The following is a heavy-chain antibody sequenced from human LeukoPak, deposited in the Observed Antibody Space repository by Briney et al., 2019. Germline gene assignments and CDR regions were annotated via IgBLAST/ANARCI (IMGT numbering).Heavy chain of an antibody. Sequence: PGGSLRLSCAASGFTFSSYWMHWVRQAPGKGLVWVSRINSDGSSTNYAASVRGRFTISRDNAKNTLYLQMNSLRAEDTAVYYCARDWGAYTGDYWGQGTLVTVSS. CDR2: INSDGSST. J-gene: IGHJ4*02. D-gene: IGHD1-14*01. CDR1: GFTFSSYW. CDR3: ARDWGAYTGDY. V-gene: IGHV3-74*01.